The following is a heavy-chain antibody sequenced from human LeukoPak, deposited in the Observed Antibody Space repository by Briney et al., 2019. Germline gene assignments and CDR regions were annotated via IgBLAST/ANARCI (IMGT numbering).Heavy chain of an antibody. V-gene: IGHV4-39*01. D-gene: IGHD3-10*01. CDR3: ARHYGP. Sequence: PSETLSLTCSVSNDSISNYYWGWIRQPPGKGLEWIGSIYDSGSTYYNPSLKSRVTISVDTSKNQFSLKLNSVTAADTAVYYCARHYGPWGQGTLVTVSS. CDR1: NDSISNYY. J-gene: IGHJ5*02. CDR2: IYDSGST.